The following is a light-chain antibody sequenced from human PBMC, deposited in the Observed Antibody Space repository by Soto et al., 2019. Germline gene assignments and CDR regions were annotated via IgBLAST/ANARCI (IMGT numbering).Light chain of an antibody. J-gene: IGKJ3*01. CDR1: QSVSSN. Sequence: EIVMTQSPATLSVSPGERATLSCRASQSVSSNSAWYQQKPGQAPRLLLYGVSTRATGIPARFSGSGSGTEFTLTISSLQSEDFAIYYCQQYNNWPRTFGPGTKVDFK. V-gene: IGKV3D-15*01. CDR3: QQYNNWPRT. CDR2: GVS.